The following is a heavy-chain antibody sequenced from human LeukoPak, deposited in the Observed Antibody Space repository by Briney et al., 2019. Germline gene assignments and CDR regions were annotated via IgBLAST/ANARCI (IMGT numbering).Heavy chain of an antibody. CDR3: ARDRGDEVCDY. CDR2: ISAYNGNT. D-gene: IGHD7-27*01. Sequence: SGKXSCKASGYTFTSYGISWVRQAAGQGLEGMGWISAYNGNTNYAQKLQGRVTMTTDTSTSTAYIELRSLRSDDTAVYYCARDRGDEVCDYWGQGTLVTVSS. J-gene: IGHJ4*02. V-gene: IGHV1-18*01. CDR1: GYTFTSYG.